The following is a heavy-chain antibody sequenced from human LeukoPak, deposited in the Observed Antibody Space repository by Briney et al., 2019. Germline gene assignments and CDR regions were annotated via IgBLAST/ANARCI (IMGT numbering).Heavy chain of an antibody. CDR1: GFTFSSYG. V-gene: IGHV3-33*01. CDR3: ASSNGYSYGYFDY. Sequence: GRSLRLSCAASGFTFSSYGMHWVRQAPGKGLEWVAVMWYDGSNKYYADSVKGRFTISRDNSKNTLYLQMNSLRAEDTAVYYCASSNGYSYGYFDYWGQGTLVTVSS. D-gene: IGHD5-18*01. J-gene: IGHJ4*02. CDR2: MWYDGSNK.